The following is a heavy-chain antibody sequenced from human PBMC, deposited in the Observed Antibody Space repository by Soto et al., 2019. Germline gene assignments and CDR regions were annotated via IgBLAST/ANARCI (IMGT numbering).Heavy chain of an antibody. CDR3: AREDRDRETGLVPAAIDGIDV. D-gene: IGHD2-2*01. V-gene: IGHV1-69*08. CDR2: IIPIFGIP. CDR1: GGTFSRYS. J-gene: IGHJ6*02. Sequence: QVQLVQSGAEVKKPGSSVKVSCKASGGTFSRYSITWVRQAPGHGLEWIGRIIPIFGIPTYAQKFQGRVTITADESTSTDYMELSSLRSDDTAVYYCAREDRDRETGLVPAAIDGIDVWGQGTTVTVSS.